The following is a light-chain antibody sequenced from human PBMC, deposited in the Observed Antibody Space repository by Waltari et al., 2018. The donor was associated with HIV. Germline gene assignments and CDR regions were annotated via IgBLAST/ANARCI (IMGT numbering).Light chain of an antibody. J-gene: IGLJ2*01. CDR1: SSNIGAGYD. Sequence: QSVLTQPPSVSGAPGQRVTLSCTGASSNIGAGYDLHWYQHLPGTAPKLLISGNNNRPSGVPDRFSGSKSGTSASLAITGLQSDDEADYYCQSYDSSMSCVVFGGGTKVTVV. CDR2: GNN. V-gene: IGLV1-40*01. CDR3: QSYDSSMSCVV.